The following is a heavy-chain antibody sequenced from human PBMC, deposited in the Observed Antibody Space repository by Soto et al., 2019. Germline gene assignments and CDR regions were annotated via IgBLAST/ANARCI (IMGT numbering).Heavy chain of an antibody. J-gene: IGHJ6*03. CDR1: GFTFSDYY. CDR3: ARSPVRVVSVSVHSMDV. CDR2: SSSSGKTI. D-gene: IGHD2-2*01. V-gene: IGHV3-11*01. Sequence: QVQLVESGGALVTPGGSLRLSCVASGFTFSDYYMSWIRQAPGKGLEWLSYSSSSGKTIYYADSVKGRFTISRDNSQNPVHLQMHSLRGDDTAVYYSARSPVRVVSVSVHSMDVWGTGTTVTVSS.